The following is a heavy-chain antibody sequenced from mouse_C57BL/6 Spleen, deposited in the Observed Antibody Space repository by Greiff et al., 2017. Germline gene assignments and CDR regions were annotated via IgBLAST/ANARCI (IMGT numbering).Heavy chain of an antibody. Sequence: VQLQQPGAELVKPGASVKMSCKASGYAFSSYWMNWVKQRPGRGLEWIGRIDPGGGGTKYNGKFKGKATLTVDKPSSTAYMQLSSLTSEDSAVYFCARWGARWCFAYWGQGTLLTVSA. CDR2: IDPGGGGT. V-gene: IGHV1-80*01. CDR3: ARWGARWCFAY. D-gene: IGHD1-1*02. J-gene: IGHJ3*01. CDR1: GYAFSSYW.